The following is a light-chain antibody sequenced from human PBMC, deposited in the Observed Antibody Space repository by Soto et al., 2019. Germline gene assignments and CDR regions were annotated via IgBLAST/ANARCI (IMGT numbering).Light chain of an antibody. CDR2: GNS. Sequence: QSVLTQPPSVSGAPGQRVTISCTGSSSNIGAGYDVHWYQQLPVTAPKLLIHGNSNRPSGVPDRFSGSKSGTSASLAITGLQAEDEAYYYCQSYDSSLSVVFGGGTKLTVL. CDR3: QSYDSSLSVV. V-gene: IGLV1-40*01. J-gene: IGLJ3*02. CDR1: SSNIGAGYD.